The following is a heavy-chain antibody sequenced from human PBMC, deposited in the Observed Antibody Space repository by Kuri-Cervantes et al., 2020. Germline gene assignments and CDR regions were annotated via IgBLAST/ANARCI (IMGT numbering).Heavy chain of an antibody. V-gene: IGHV3-66*01. Sequence: GESLKISCAASGFTFSDYYMSWVRQAPGKGLEWVSVIYSGGSTYYADSVKGRFTISRDNSKNTLYLQMNSLRAEDTAVYYCARDLDTAMSPGVEGGYWGQGTLVTVSS. D-gene: IGHD5-18*01. CDR2: IYSGGST. J-gene: IGHJ4*02. CDR1: GFTFSDYY. CDR3: ARDLDTAMSPGVEGGY.